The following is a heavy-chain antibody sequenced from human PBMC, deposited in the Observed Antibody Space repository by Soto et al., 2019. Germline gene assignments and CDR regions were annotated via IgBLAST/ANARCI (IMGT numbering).Heavy chain of an antibody. V-gene: IGHV4-4*09. J-gene: IGHJ4*02. CDR3: ARSVATPGKNIDF. D-gene: IGHD6-13*01. Sequence: SETLSLTCSVSVGSMDGYYWSLIRQTPGQGLEWLGYIYFSGSARYNPSLKSRLTISLDKSKRQFSMSLSSVTAADTAVYYCARSVATPGKNIDFWGQGTLVTVSS. CDR2: IYFSGSA. CDR1: VGSMDGYY.